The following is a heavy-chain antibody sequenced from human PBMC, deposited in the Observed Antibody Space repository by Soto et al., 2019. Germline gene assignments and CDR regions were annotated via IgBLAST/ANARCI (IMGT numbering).Heavy chain of an antibody. J-gene: IGHJ3*02. CDR2: LYWADDT. V-gene: IGHV2-5*02. CDR3: AHSLINWGDAFDI. CDR1: GFSLSTSGVG. D-gene: IGHD7-27*01. Sequence: QLTLKESGPTLVKPTQTLTLTCTFSGFSLSTSGVGVGWIRQPPGKALERLALLYWADDTRFSTSLKSRLTILKDTSNNRVVIKMTNTDPGDTRTYYFAHSLINWGDAFDIWGQGAMVTVSS.